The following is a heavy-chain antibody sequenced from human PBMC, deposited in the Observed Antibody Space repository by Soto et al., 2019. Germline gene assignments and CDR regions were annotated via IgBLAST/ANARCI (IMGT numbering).Heavy chain of an antibody. Sequence: ASVKVSCKASGYTFTDYFIHWVRQAPRQGLEWVGYINPNSCATKYAPRFQGRVTMTSDTSIRTAYMELSNLRSDDTAVYYCARGGGTILVPLHWGPGTLVTVSS. CDR1: GYTFTDYF. CDR3: ARGGGTILVPLH. V-gene: IGHV1-2*02. J-gene: IGHJ4*02. D-gene: IGHD3-3*01. CDR2: INPNSCAT.